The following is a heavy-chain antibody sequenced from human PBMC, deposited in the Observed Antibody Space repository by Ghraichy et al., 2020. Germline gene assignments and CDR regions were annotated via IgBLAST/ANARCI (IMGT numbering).Heavy chain of an antibody. CDR2: VYYTGSS. CDR3: ASFRSRTGSYYLS. J-gene: IGHJ4*02. V-gene: IGHV4-59*01. D-gene: IGHD1-26*01. Sequence: SETLSLTCTVSGGSINSYFWNWIRQPPGKGLEWIGDVYYTGSSDYNPSLKSRVAISIDTSKNQFSLKLISVTSADTAVYYCASFRSRTGSYYLSWGQGTLVTVSS. CDR1: GGSINSYF.